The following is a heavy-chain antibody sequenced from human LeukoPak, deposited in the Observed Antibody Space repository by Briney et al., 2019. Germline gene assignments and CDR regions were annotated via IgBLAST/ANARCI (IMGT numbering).Heavy chain of an antibody. Sequence: PGGSLRLSCAASGFTFSNYSMNWVRQAPGKGLEWVSYISSSSSTIYYADSVRGRFTISRDNAKNSLYLQMNSLRAEDTAVYYCAREAGYSGYGSFDYWGQGTLVTVSS. CDR1: GFTFSNYS. CDR3: AREAGYSGYGSFDY. V-gene: IGHV3-48*01. D-gene: IGHD5-12*01. CDR2: ISSSSSTI. J-gene: IGHJ4*02.